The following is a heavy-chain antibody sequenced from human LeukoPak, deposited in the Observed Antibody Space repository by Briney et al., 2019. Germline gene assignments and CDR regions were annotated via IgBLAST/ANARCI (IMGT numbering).Heavy chain of an antibody. Sequence: GASVKVSCKASGGTFSRYAMSWVRQAPGQGLEWMGWISAYNGNTNYAQKLQGRVTMTTDTSTSTAYMELRSLRSDDTAVYYCARGGITMIVVVTDNWFDPWGQGTLVTVSS. D-gene: IGHD3-22*01. CDR1: GGTFSRYA. CDR2: ISAYNGNT. CDR3: ARGGITMIVVVTDNWFDP. J-gene: IGHJ5*02. V-gene: IGHV1-18*01.